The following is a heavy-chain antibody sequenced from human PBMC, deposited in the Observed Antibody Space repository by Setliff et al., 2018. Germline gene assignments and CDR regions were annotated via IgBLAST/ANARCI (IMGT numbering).Heavy chain of an antibody. D-gene: IGHD2-15*01. CDR3: ARDVGAYCSGRICHPGY. V-gene: IGHV1-18*01. CDR2: IGIHSENT. J-gene: IGHJ4*02. CDR1: GYAFTSHYL. Sequence: ASVKVSCKASGYAFTSHYLIHWVRQAPGQGLEWMGWIGIHSENTNYAQSFQGRVTMTADTSTNTAYMELKSLRSDDTAVYYCARDVGAYCSGRICHPGYWGQGTLVTVSS.